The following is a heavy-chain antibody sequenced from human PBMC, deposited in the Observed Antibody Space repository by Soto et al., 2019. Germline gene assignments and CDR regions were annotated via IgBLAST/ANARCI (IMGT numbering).Heavy chain of an antibody. V-gene: IGHV1-46*01. J-gene: IGHJ6*02. CDR3: ARVRRWWDFWSGYEYYYYYYGMDV. D-gene: IGHD3-3*01. Sequence: ASVKVSCKASGYTFTSYYMHWVRQAPGQGLEWMGIINPSGGSTSYAQKFQGRVTMTRDTSTSTVYMELSSLRSEDTAVYYCARVRRWWDFWSGYEYYYYYYGMDVWGQGTTVTVSS. CDR2: INPSGGST. CDR1: GYTFTSYY.